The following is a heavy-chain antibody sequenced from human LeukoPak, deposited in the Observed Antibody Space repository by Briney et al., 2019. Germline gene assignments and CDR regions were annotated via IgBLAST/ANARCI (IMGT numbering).Heavy chain of an antibody. CDR1: GGSISSGGYY. D-gene: IGHD2-2*01. CDR3: ARGVLQPYYFDY. Sequence: SQTLSLTCTVSGGSISSGGYYWSWIRQHPGKGLEWIGYIYYSGSTYYNPSLKSRVTISVDTSKNQFSLKLSSVTAADTAVYYCARGVLQPYYFDYWGQGTLVTVSS. J-gene: IGHJ4*02. V-gene: IGHV4-31*03. CDR2: IYYSGST.